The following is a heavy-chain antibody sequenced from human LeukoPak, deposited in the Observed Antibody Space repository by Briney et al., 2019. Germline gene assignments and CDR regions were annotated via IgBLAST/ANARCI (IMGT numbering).Heavy chain of an antibody. D-gene: IGHD3-22*01. J-gene: IGHJ4*02. V-gene: IGHV3-53*01. CDR2: IYSGGST. CDR3: ARTVGYDSYFDY. Sequence: GGSLRLSCAASGFTVSSNYMSWVRQAPGKGLEWVSVIYSGGSTYYADSVKGRFTISRDNSKNTLYLQMNSLRAEDTAVYYCARTVGYDSYFDYWGQGTLVTVSS. CDR1: GFTVSSNY.